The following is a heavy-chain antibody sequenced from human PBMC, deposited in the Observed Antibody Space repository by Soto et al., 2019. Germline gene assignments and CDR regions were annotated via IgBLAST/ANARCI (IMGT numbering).Heavy chain of an antibody. CDR2: ISGSGGST. V-gene: IGHV3-23*01. Sequence: GDSLRLSCAASGFTFTSYAMSRVRQAPGKGLEWVSAISGSGGSTYYADSVKGRFTISRDNSKNTLYLQMNSLRAEDTAVYYCAKDLYDSGYCSSTSCGMDVWGQGT. D-gene: IGHD2-2*01. J-gene: IGHJ6*02. CDR1: GFTFTSYA. CDR3: AKDLYDSGYCSSTSCGMDV.